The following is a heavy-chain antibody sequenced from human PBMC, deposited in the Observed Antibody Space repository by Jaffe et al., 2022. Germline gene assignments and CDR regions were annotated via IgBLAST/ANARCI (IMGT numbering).Heavy chain of an antibody. CDR2: IRNRDYRGTP. CDR3: TRGDNTSWSTIFDY. CDR1: GFTFGDHA. V-gene: IGHV3-49*04. J-gene: IGHJ4*02. D-gene: IGHD2-2*01. Sequence: EVQLVESGGGLVQPGRSLRLSCSASGFTFGDHAMSWVRQAPGKGLEWLGFIRNRDYRGTPEYAASVKGRFSILRDESKSVAYLQMDSLKSDDTAVYYCTRGDNTSWSTIFDYWGQGIVVTVSS.